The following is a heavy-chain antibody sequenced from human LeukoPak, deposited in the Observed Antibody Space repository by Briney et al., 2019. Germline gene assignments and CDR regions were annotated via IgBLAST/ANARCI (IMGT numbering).Heavy chain of an antibody. D-gene: IGHD2-2*01. CDR2: IRYDGSNK. V-gene: IGHV3-30*02. Sequence: SGGSLRLSCAASGFTFSSYGMHWVRQAPGKGLEWVAFIRYDGSNKYYADSVKGRFTISRDNSKNTLYLQMNSLRAEDTAVYYCAKDFHGNVPAAISYYFDYWGQGTLVTVSS. J-gene: IGHJ4*02. CDR3: AKDFHGNVPAAISYYFDY. CDR1: GFTFSSYG.